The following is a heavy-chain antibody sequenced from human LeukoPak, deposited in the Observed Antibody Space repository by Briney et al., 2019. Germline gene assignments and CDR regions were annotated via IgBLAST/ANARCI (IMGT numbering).Heavy chain of an antibody. CDR3: ASGGFRDPFDP. CDR2: IYYSGST. J-gene: IGHJ5*02. Sequence: PSETLSLTCTLSGGSISNYYWNWIRQPPGKGLDWIGYIYYSGSTKYNPSLKSRVTISVDTSKNQFSLRLSSVTAADTSVYYCASGGFRDPFDPWGQGTLVTVSS. CDR1: GGSISNYY. V-gene: IGHV4-59*01. D-gene: IGHD3-16*01.